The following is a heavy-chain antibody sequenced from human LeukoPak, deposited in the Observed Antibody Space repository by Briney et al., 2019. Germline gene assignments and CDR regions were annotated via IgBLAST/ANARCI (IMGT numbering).Heavy chain of an antibody. CDR1: GGSISSGCYY. J-gene: IGHJ4*02. Sequence: SHTLSLTCTVSGGSISSGCYYWSWIRQPAGKGLEWIGRIYTCGSTNYNPSLKSRDTISLDHSKNLFSLRLASVTAADTAVYYCARGSNYDYVWGSYSRILDYWGQGTLVTVSS. CDR2: IYTCGST. V-gene: IGHV4-61*02. D-gene: IGHD3-16*01. CDR3: ARGSNYDYVWGSYSRILDY.